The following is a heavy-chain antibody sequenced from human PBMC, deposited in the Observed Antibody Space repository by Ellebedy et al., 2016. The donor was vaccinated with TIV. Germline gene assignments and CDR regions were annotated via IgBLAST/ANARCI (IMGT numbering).Heavy chain of an antibody. V-gene: IGHV1-3*01. D-gene: IGHD5-18*01. CDR3: ARGYSYEFDY. Sequence: AASVKVSCKASGFTFTSSAMQWVRQARGQRLEWMGWINLGIGDTKYSQNFQGRLTITSDASASTVYMELSSLRSGDTAVYFCARGYSYEFDYWGQGTLVTVSS. CDR2: INLGIGDT. J-gene: IGHJ4*02. CDR1: GFTFTSSA.